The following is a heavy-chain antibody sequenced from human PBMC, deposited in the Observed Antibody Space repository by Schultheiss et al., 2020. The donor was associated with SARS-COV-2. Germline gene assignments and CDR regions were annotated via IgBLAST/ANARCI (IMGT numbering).Heavy chain of an antibody. J-gene: IGHJ6*02. V-gene: IGHV3-23*01. CDR1: GFTFSSYW. D-gene: IGHD6-6*01. CDR3: ARDRFGSSSYSYYYGMDV. Sequence: GGSLRLSCAASGFTFSSYWMSWVRQAPGKGLEWVSAISGSGGSTYYADSVKGRFTISRDNSKNTLYLQMNSLRAEDTAVYYCARDRFGSSSYSYYYGMDVWGQGTTVTVSS. CDR2: ISGSGGST.